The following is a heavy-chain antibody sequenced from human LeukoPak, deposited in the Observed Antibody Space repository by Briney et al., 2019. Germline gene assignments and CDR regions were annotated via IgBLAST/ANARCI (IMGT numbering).Heavy chain of an antibody. V-gene: IGHV3-21*01. J-gene: IGHJ4*02. Sequence: GGSLRLSCAASGFTFSSYSMNWVRQAPGKGLEWVSSISSSSSYIYYADSVKGRFTISRDNAKNSLYLQMNSLRAEDTAVYYCARDQAEWPETIDYWGQGTLVTVSS. CDR2: ISSSSSYI. CDR3: ARDQAEWPETIDY. D-gene: IGHD3-3*01. CDR1: GFTFSSYS.